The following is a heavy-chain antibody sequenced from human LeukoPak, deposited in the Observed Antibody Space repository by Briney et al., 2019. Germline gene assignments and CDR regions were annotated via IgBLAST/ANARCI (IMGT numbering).Heavy chain of an antibody. CDR3: AKAFIVGATTGDY. V-gene: IGHV3-23*01. J-gene: IGHJ4*02. CDR2: ISGSGGST. Sequence: GGSLRLSCAASGFTFSSYAMSWVRQAPGKGLEWVSAISGSGGSTYYADSVKGRFTISRDSSKNSLYLQMNSLRTEDTALYYCAKAFIVGATTGDYWGQGTLVTVSS. CDR1: GFTFSSYA. D-gene: IGHD1-26*01.